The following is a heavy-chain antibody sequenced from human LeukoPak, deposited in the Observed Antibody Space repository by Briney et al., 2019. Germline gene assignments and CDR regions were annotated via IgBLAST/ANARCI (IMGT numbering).Heavy chain of an antibody. CDR2: IIPIFGTA. V-gene: IGHV1-69*05. J-gene: IGHJ6*03. CDR1: GGTFSSYT. D-gene: IGHD5-24*01. Sequence: GASVKVSCKASGGTFSSYTISWVRQAPGQGLEWMGRIIPIFGTANYAQKFQGRVTITTDESTSTAYMKLSSLRSEDTAVYYCARDAARWLQLPPPNLGNYYYMDVWGKGTTVTVSS. CDR3: ARDAARWLQLPPPNLGNYYYMDV.